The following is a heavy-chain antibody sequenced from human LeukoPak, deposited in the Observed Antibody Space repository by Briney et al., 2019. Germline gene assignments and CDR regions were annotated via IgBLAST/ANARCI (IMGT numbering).Heavy chain of an antibody. CDR2: IIPIFGTA. D-gene: IGHD6-19*01. V-gene: IGHV1-69*13. Sequence: GASVKVSCKASGGTFSSYAISWVRQAPGQGLEWMGGIIPIFGTANYAQKFQGRVTITADESTSTAYMELSSLRSEDTAVYYCATNIGSGWLTFDYWGQGTLVTVSS. CDR3: ATNIGSGWLTFDY. CDR1: GGTFSSYA. J-gene: IGHJ4*02.